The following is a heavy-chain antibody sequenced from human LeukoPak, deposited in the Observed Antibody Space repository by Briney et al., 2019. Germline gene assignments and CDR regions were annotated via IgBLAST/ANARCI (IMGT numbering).Heavy chain of an antibody. CDR2: INHSGST. CDR1: GGSFSGYY. J-gene: IGHJ3*02. CDR3: ARDTVAGTYSDAFDI. D-gene: IGHD6-19*01. V-gene: IGHV4-34*01. Sequence: SETLSLTCAVYGGSFSGYYWSWIRQPPGKGLEWIGEINHSGSTNYNPSLKSRVTISVDTSKNQFSLKPSSVTAADTAVYYCARDTVAGTYSDAFDIWGQGTMVTVSS.